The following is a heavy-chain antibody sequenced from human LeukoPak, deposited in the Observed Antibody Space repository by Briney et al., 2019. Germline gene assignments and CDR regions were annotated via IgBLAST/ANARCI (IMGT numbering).Heavy chain of an antibody. Sequence: ASVKVSCTASGYTFTSYDINWVRQATGQGLEWMGWMNPNSGNTGYAQKFQGRVTMTRNTSISTAYMELSSLRSEDTAVYHCARRRRSYGSGSIGGYWGQGTLVTVSS. CDR3: ARRRRSYGSGSIGGY. CDR2: MNPNSGNT. J-gene: IGHJ4*02. V-gene: IGHV1-8*01. CDR1: GYTFTSYD. D-gene: IGHD3-10*01.